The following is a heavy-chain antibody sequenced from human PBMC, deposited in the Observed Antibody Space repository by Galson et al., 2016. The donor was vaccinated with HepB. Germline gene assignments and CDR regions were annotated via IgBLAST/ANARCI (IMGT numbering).Heavy chain of an antibody. V-gene: IGHV3-7*01. CDR2: IRGDGIVS. D-gene: IGHD3-10*01. J-gene: IGHJ4*02. CDR3: SREMTGSYFD. Sequence: SLRLSCAASGFTFNGHWMNWVRQAPGKGLEWVANIRGDGIVSYYAESVRGRFTISRDNAKNSLYLQMNGLGVDETAVYYCSREMTGSYFDWGQGTLVTVSS. CDR1: GFTFNGHW.